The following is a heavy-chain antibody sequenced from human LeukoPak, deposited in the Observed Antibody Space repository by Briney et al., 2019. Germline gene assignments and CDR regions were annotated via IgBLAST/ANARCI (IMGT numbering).Heavy chain of an antibody. J-gene: IGHJ5*02. CDR1: GGSVSSGLNK. CDR3: ATETECSGGTCYSYGWFDP. V-gene: IGHV4-61*01. D-gene: IGHD2-15*01. Sequence: SETLSLTCTVSGGSVSSGLNKWSWIRQPPGRGLEWIGDISYSGSATYNPSLRSRVTISVDTSTNQFSLTLGSVTAADTAVYYCATETECSGGTCYSYGWFDPWGQGTQVIVSS. CDR2: ISYSGSA.